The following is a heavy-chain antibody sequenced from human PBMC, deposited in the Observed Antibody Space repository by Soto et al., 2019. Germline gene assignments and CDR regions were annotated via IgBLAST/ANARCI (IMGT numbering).Heavy chain of an antibody. D-gene: IGHD3-10*01. CDR2: IYHSGTT. J-gene: IGHJ5*02. CDR3: ARDSRIRGWLDP. Sequence: QLQLQESGSGLVKPSQTLSLTCTVSGGSVTSGVHSWNWIRLSPEKGLEWIGCIYHSGTTHYNPSLQSRVTMSVDTSKNQFSLKLSSVTAADTAIYYCARDSRIRGWLDPWGQGTRVIVSS. V-gene: IGHV4-30-2*06. CDR1: GGSVTSGVHS.